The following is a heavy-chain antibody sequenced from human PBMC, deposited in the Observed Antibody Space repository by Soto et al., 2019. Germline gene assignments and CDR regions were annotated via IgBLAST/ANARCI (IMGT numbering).Heavy chain of an antibody. CDR3: AKERDTRSSSCFDS. CDR2: ISHDGTVK. V-gene: IGHV3-30*18. J-gene: IGHJ4*02. CDR1: RFTFSNYG. D-gene: IGHD5-18*01. Sequence: QVQLVESGGGVVQPARSLRLSCAASRFTFSNYGMQWVRQAPGKGLEWVAVISHDGTVKYYADSVKGRFTISRDNFQNTLDLQMDSLSAEDTVVYYCAKERDTRSSSCFDSRCQGTLVTVSS.